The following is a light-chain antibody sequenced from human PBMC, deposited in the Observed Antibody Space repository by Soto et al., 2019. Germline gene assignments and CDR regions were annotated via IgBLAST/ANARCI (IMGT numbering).Light chain of an antibody. Sequence: DIQMTQSPSSLSASVGDRVTISFRSSQGISNYLAWYQQKPGEAPRLLIYAASTLQSGVSFRFTGSGSGTDFTLTISSLQPEDVATYFCQKYDGPPFTCGPGTKVDIK. J-gene: IGKJ3*01. CDR1: QGISNY. CDR2: AAS. V-gene: IGKV1-27*01. CDR3: QKYDGPPFT.